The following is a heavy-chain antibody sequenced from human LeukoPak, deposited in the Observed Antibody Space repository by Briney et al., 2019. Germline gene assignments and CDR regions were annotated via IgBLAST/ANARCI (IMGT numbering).Heavy chain of an antibody. Sequence: ASVKVSCKASGYTFTSYYMHWVRQAPGQGLEWMGIINPSGGSTSYAQEFQGRVTMTRDTSTSTVYMELSSLRSEDTAVYYCARPSGYNYYDSSGSLSYWGQGTLVTVSS. V-gene: IGHV1-46*01. D-gene: IGHD3-22*01. CDR1: GYTFTSYY. CDR3: ARPSGYNYYDSSGSLSY. CDR2: INPSGGST. J-gene: IGHJ4*02.